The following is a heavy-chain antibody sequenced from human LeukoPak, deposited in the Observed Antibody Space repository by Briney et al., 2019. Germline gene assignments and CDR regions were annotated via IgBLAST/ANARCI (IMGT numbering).Heavy chain of an antibody. J-gene: IGHJ6*02. CDR2: IYYSGST. V-gene: IGHV4-59*08. Sequence: SETLSLTCTVSGDSISSYYWSWIRQPPGKGLEWIGYIYYSGSTNYNPSLKSRVTISVDTSKNQFSLKLSSVTAADTAVYYCARLIPGRTDYYGMDVWGRGTTVTVSS. D-gene: IGHD1-26*01. CDR3: ARLIPGRTDYYGMDV. CDR1: GDSISSYY.